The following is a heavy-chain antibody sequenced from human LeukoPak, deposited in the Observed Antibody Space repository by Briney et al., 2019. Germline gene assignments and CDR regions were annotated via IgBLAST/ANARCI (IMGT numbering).Heavy chain of an antibody. CDR3: ARPLELGAFDI. CDR1: GYTSTGYY. Sequence: GASVKVSCKASGYTSTGYYMHWVRQAPGQGLEWMGRINPNSGGTNYAQEFQGRVTMTRDTSISTAYMELSRLRSDDTAVYYCARPLELGAFDIWGQGTMVTVSS. J-gene: IGHJ3*02. V-gene: IGHV1-2*06. D-gene: IGHD3-16*01. CDR2: INPNSGGT.